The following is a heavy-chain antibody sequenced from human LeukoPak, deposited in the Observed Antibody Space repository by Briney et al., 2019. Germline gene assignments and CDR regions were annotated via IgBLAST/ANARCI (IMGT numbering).Heavy chain of an antibody. D-gene: IGHD6-13*01. CDR3: AREKYGSSWCADY. Sequence: PGGSLRLSCAASGFTFSDYYMSWICQAPGKGLEWVSYISSSSDTNYSDSVKGRFTISRDNAKNSLYLQMNSLRAEDTAVYYCAREKYGSSWCADYWGQGTLVTVSS. J-gene: IGHJ4*02. CDR2: ISSSSDT. V-gene: IGHV3-11*06. CDR1: GFTFSDYY.